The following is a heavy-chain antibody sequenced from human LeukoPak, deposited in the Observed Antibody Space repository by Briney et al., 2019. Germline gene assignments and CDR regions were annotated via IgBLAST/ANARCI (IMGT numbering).Heavy chain of an antibody. D-gene: IGHD4-23*01. J-gene: IGHJ5*02. CDR2: ISAGGRT. V-gene: IGHV4-61*02. CDR1: GASIASGSYH. Sequence: SETLTLTCAISGASIASGSYHWDWIRQPAGSRPEYIGRISAGGRTNYNPSLKSRLTISMDTSKNHVSLRLSSVTAADTAVYYCTRGGHDYGGSFDTWGQGILVTVSS. CDR3: TRGGHDYGGSFDT.